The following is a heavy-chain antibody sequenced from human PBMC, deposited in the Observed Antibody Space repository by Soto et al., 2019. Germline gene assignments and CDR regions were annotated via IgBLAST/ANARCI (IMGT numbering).Heavy chain of an antibody. D-gene: IGHD6-6*01. Sequence: QITLKESGPTLVKPTQTLTLTCTFSGFSFSTSGVGVGWIRQPPGKALEWLALIYWDDDKRYSPSLKNRLTITKDTSKNQVVLTVTNMDPVDTATYYCSLLIEFRHSSYFDYWGQGTLVTVSS. CDR2: IYWDDDK. J-gene: IGHJ4*02. CDR1: GFSFSTSGVG. V-gene: IGHV2-5*02. CDR3: SLLIEFRHSSYFDY.